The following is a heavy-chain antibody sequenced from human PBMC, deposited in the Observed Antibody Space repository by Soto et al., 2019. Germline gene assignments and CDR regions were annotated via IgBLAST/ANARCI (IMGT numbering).Heavy chain of an antibody. CDR2: IIPILGIA. Sequence: QVQLVQSGAEVKKPGSSVKVSCKASGGTFSSYTISWVRQAPGQGLEWMGRIIPILGIANYAQKFQGRVTITADKSTSTAYMELSSLRSEDTAVYYCARRDWNEAFDIWGQGTMVTVSS. J-gene: IGHJ3*02. D-gene: IGHD1-1*01. CDR1: GGTFSSYT. CDR3: ARRDWNEAFDI. V-gene: IGHV1-69*02.